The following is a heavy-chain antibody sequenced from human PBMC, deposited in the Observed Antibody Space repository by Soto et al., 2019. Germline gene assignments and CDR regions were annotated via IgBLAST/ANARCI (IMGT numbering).Heavy chain of an antibody. D-gene: IGHD6-19*01. CDR3: ARSVEGHFDF. CDR1: GFTFSIYS. V-gene: IGHV3-48*02. Sequence: PGGSLRLSCSASGFTFSIYSMNWVRQAPGKGLEWVSYITSDEKTIHYADSVKGRFTISRDNAKNSLYLQTTSLRDEDTAVYYCARSVEGHFDFWGQGTLVTVSS. CDR2: ITSDEKTI. J-gene: IGHJ4*01.